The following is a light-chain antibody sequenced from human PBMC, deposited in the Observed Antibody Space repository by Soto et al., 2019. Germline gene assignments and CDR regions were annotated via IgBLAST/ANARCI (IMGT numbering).Light chain of an antibody. CDR3: QQYNSYSRMYT. J-gene: IGKJ2*01. CDR1: QSISSW. Sequence: TQSPSTLSASVGDRVTITCRASQSISSWLAWYQQKPGKAPKLLIYDASSLESGVPSRFSGSGSGTEFTLTISSLQPDDFATYYCQQYNSYSRMYTFGQGTKLEIK. CDR2: DAS. V-gene: IGKV1-5*01.